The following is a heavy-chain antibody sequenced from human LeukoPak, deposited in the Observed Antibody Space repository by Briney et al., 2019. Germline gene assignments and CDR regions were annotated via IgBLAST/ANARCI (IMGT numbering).Heavy chain of an antibody. CDR1: GFTFSNFG. CDR2: IRYDGSNK. CDR3: AKWTARDGYNYYYYYMDV. V-gene: IGHV3-30*02. Sequence: GSLRLSCAASGFTFSNFGMHWVRQAPGKGLEWVAFIRYDGSNKYYADSVKGRFTISRDNSKNTLYLQMNSLRAEDTAVYYCAKWTARDGYNYYYYYMDVWGKGTTVTVSS. J-gene: IGHJ6*03. D-gene: IGHD5-24*01.